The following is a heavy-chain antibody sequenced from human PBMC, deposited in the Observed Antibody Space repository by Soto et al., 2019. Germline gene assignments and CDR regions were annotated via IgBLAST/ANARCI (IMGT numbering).Heavy chain of an antibody. Sequence: TLSLTCTVSGGSISSGDYYWSWIRQPPGKGLEWIGYIYYSGSTYYNPSLKSRVTISVDTSKNQFSLKLSSVTAADTAVYYCAREGGYCSGGSCYSIWFDPWGQGTLVTVSS. J-gene: IGHJ5*02. D-gene: IGHD2-15*01. CDR1: GGSISSGDYY. CDR3: AREGGYCSGGSCYSIWFDP. V-gene: IGHV4-30-4*01. CDR2: IYYSGST.